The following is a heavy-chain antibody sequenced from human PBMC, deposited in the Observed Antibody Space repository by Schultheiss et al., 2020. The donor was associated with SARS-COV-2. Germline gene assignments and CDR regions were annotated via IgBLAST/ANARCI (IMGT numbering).Heavy chain of an antibody. J-gene: IGHJ6*02. V-gene: IGHV1-8*01. D-gene: IGHD2-2*01. CDR2: MNPNSGNT. Sequence: ASVKVSCKASGYTFTSYDINWVRQATGQGLEWMGWMNPNSGNTGYAQKFQGRVTMTRNTSISTAYKELSSLRSEDTAVYYCARGRESQWYQLLWGYYYGMDVWGQGTTVTVSS. CDR1: GYTFTSYD. CDR3: ARGRESQWYQLLWGYYYGMDV.